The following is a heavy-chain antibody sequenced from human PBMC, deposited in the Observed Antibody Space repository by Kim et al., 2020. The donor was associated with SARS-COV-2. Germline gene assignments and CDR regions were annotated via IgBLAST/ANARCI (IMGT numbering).Heavy chain of an antibody. Sequence: ASVKVSCKASGYTFTSYYMHWVRQAPGQGLEWMGIINPSGGSTSYAQKFQGRVTMTRDTSTSTVYMELSSLRSEDTAVYYCARAQWELLYVREADAFDIWGQGTMVTVSS. V-gene: IGHV1-46*01. J-gene: IGHJ3*02. D-gene: IGHD1-26*01. CDR1: GYTFTSYY. CDR3: ARAQWELLYVREADAFDI. CDR2: INPSGGST.